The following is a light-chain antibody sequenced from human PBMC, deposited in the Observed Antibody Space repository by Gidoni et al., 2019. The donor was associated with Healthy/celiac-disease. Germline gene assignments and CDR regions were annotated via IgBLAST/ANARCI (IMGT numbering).Light chain of an antibody. CDR1: QSISSW. J-gene: IGKJ1*01. V-gene: IGKV1-5*01. CDR2: DAS. Sequence: DIQTNQAPSTLSASGGDRVTITCRASQSISSWLAWYQQKPGKAPKLLIYDASSLESGVPSRFSGSGSGTEFTLTISSLQPDDFATYYCQQYNSYSPTWTFGQGTKVEIK. CDR3: QQYNSYSPTWT.